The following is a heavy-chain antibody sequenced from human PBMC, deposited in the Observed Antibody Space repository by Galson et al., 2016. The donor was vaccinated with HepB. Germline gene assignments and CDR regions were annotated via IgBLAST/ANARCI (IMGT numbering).Heavy chain of an antibody. Sequence: TLSLTCTVSGGSISSGCSYWSWIRTHPGKGLEYIRYIYYSGRTYYSPSLESRVSMSVDTSDNQFSLTLRSVTAADTAVYYCARGSPTMVGLDYWGQGTLVTVSS. J-gene: IGHJ4*02. V-gene: IGHV4-31*03. D-gene: IGHD4-23*01. CDR3: ARGSPTMVGLDY. CDR2: IYYSGRT. CDR1: GGSISSGCSY.